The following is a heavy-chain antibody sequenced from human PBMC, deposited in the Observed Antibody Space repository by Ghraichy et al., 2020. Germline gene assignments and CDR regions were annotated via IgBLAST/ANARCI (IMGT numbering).Heavy chain of an antibody. CDR3: ARVFFGIAVADPYYYYMDV. CDR1: GFTVSSNY. J-gene: IGHJ6*03. D-gene: IGHD6-19*01. V-gene: IGHV3-53*04. Sequence: GGSLRLSCAASGFTVSSNYMSWVRQAPGKGLEWVSVIYSGGSTYYADSVKGRFTISRHNSKNTLYLQMNSLRAEDTAVYYCARVFFGIAVADPYYYYMDVWGKGTTVTVSS. CDR2: IYSGGST.